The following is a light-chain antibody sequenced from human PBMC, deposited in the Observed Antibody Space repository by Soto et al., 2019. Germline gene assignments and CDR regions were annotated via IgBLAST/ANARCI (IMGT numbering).Light chain of an antibody. Sequence: NFILTQPHSVSESPGKTVTISCTGSSGSIASNYVQWFQQRPGSAPTTVIYEDNQRPSGVPDRFSGSVDRSSKSASLTISGLKTEDEADYYCQSYDSTNQVFGGGTKLTVL. V-gene: IGLV6-57*02. CDR3: QSYDSTNQV. J-gene: IGLJ3*02. CDR2: EDN. CDR1: SGSIASNY.